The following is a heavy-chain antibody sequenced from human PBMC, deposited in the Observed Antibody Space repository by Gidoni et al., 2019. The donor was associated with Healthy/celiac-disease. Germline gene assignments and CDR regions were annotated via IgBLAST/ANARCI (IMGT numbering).Heavy chain of an antibody. D-gene: IGHD4-17*01. Sequence: EVQLVESGGGVVQPGGFLTLSRSASGFPFSGSAMHWVRQASGKGLEWVGRIRSKANSYATAYAASVKGRFTISRDDSNNTAYLQMNSLKTEDTAVYYCTSGVLTVTTSDYWGQGTLVTVSS. CDR3: TSGVLTVTTSDY. V-gene: IGHV3-73*02. CDR1: GFPFSGSA. CDR2: IRSKANSYAT. J-gene: IGHJ4*02.